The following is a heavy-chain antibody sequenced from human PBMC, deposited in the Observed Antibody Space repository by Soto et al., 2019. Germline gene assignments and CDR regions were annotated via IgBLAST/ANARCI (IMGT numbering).Heavy chain of an antibody. J-gene: IGHJ6*02. V-gene: IGHV2-5*01. CDR3: SYLGLRGFSDYTYWCDV. D-gene: IGHD2-8*02. CDR1: GFSLSSSGAG. CDR2: IYWNDEI. Sequence: SGPTLVNPTQPLTLTCSFTGFSLSSSGAGVGWFRQSPGKALEWLALIYWNDEIRYSTSLASRLTITKDTSKDQVVLTLTHLSPVDTATYYCSYLGLRGFSDYTYWCDVWGQGTTVTVSS.